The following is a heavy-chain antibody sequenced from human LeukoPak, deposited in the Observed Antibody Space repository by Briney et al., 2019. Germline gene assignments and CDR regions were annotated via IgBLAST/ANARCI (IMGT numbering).Heavy chain of an antibody. V-gene: IGHV1-69*05. CDR1: GGTFSSYA. Sequence: GASVKVSCTASGGTFSSYAISWVRQAPGQGLEWMGGIIPIFGTANYAQKFQGRVTITTDESTSTAYMELSSLRSEDTAVYYCAREDCSSTSCYRRSGDYNWFDPWGQGTLVTVSS. CDR3: AREDCSSTSCYRRSGDYNWFDP. J-gene: IGHJ5*02. D-gene: IGHD2-2*01. CDR2: IIPIFGTA.